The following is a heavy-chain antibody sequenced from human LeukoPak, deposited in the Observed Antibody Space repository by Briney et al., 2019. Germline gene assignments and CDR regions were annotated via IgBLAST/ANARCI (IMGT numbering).Heavy chain of an antibody. CDR3: ARSSRLDNFWFDP. CDR1: GFTFSDYY. Sequence: GGSLRLSCAASGFTFSDYYMSWIRQAPGKGLEWVSYISSSGSTIYYADSVKGRFTISRDNAKNSLYLQMNSLRAEDTAVYYCARSSRLDNFWFDPWGQGTLVTVSS. J-gene: IGHJ5*02. D-gene: IGHD1-1*01. V-gene: IGHV3-11*01. CDR2: ISSSGSTI.